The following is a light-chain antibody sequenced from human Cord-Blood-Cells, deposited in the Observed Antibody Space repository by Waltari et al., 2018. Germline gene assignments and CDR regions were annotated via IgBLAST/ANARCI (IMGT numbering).Light chain of an antibody. Sequence: QSALTQPASVSGSPGPSLTISCTGTSSHVGGYNYVSWYQQHPGKAPKLMIYDVSNRPSGVSNRFSGSKSGNTASLTISGLQAEDEADYYCSSYTSSSLVVFGGGTKLTVL. J-gene: IGLJ2*01. CDR3: SSYTSSSLVV. CDR2: DVS. CDR1: SSHVGGYNY. V-gene: IGLV2-14*01.